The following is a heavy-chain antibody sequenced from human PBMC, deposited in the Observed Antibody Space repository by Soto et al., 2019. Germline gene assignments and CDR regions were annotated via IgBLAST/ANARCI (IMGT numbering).Heavy chain of an antibody. CDR2: ISGYSGQT. CDR1: GDSFSKFG. V-gene: IGHV1-18*01. Sequence: HVLLVQSGPEVRKPGASVNVSCMSSGDSFSKFGINWVRQAPGQGLEWMGWISGYSGQTNYAQKFQGRVTMTRDTSTTTAYTELRTLRSDETAVYFCASDHSGPDWGQGTLVTVSS. D-gene: IGHD6-25*01. J-gene: IGHJ4*02. CDR3: ASDHSGPD.